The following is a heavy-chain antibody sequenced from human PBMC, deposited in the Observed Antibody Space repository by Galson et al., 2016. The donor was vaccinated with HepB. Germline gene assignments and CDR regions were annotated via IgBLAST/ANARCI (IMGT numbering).Heavy chain of an antibody. CDR2: VYPGDSDT. J-gene: IGHJ4*02. CDR1: GYTFTNYW. Sequence: SGAEVKKPGESLRISCMGAGYTFTNYWIGWVRQMPGKGLEWMAMVYPGDSDTRYSPAFQGQVTISADKYMSTAYLQWSSLKASDTAMYYCARRGIGVAGRGGIDYWGQGTLITGSS. CDR3: ARRGIGVAGRGGIDY. V-gene: IGHV5-51*01. D-gene: IGHD6-19*01.